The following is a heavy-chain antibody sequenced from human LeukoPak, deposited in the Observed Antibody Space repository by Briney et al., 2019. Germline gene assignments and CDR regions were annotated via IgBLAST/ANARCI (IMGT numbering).Heavy chain of an antibody. CDR3: ARDSATVNDP. V-gene: IGHV4-61*02. CDR1: GGSISSGSYY. J-gene: IGHJ5*02. CDR2: IYTSGST. Sequence: SETLSLTCTVSGGSISSGSYYWSWIRQPAGKGLEWIGRIYTSGSTNYNPSLKSRVTISVDTSKNQFSLKLSSVTAADTAVYYCARDSATVNDPWGQGTLVTVSS. D-gene: IGHD4-11*01.